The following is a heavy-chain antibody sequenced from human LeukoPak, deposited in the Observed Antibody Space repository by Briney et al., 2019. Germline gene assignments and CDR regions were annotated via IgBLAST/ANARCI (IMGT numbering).Heavy chain of an antibody. J-gene: IGHJ6*03. Sequence: WASVKVSCKASGYTFTSYDINWVRQATGQGLEWMGCMNPNSGNTGYAQKFQGRVTITRNTSISTAYMELSSLRSEDTAVYYCARGASGIAAAGTTGLSYYYMDVWGKGTTVTVSS. CDR3: ARGASGIAAAGTTGLSYYYMDV. V-gene: IGHV1-8*03. D-gene: IGHD6-13*01. CDR2: MNPNSGNT. CDR1: GYTFTSYD.